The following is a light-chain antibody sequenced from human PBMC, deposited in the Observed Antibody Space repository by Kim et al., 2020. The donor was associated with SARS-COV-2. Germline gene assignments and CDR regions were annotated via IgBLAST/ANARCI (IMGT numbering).Light chain of an antibody. Sequence: PGQSLTITCTGTSNDVGAYNYVSWYQQHPGKAPKVLIYDVNNRPSGVSNRFSGSKSGDTASLTISGLQAEDETDYYCSSYSSRGYVFGTGTKVTVL. CDR3: SSYSSRGYV. V-gene: IGLV2-14*03. CDR2: DVN. J-gene: IGLJ1*01. CDR1: SNDVGAYNY.